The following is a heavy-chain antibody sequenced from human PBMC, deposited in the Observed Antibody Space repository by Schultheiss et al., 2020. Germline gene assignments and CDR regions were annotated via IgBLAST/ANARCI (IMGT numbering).Heavy chain of an antibody. V-gene: IGHV3-48*02. J-gene: IGHJ4*02. CDR2: ISSSSSTI. D-gene: IGHD6-13*01. CDR3: ASDRASSSWYFLGVVDY. Sequence: GGSLRLSCAASGFTFSSYSMNWVRQAPGKGLEWVSYISSSSSTIYYADSVKGRFTISRDNAKNSLYLQMNSLRDEDTAVYYCASDRASSSWYFLGVVDYWGQGTMVTVSS. CDR1: GFTFSSYS.